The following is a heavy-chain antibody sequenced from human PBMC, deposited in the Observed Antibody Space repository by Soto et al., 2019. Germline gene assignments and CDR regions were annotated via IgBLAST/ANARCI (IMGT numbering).Heavy chain of an antibody. CDR3: AREESWVAVAGDYYYYGMDV. V-gene: IGHV3-30-3*01. CDR1: GFTFSSYA. D-gene: IGHD6-19*01. CDR2: ISYDGSNK. Sequence: PGGSLRLSCAASGFTFSSYAMHWVRQAPGKGLEWVAVISYDGSNKYYADSVKGRFTISRDNSKNTLYLQMNSLRAEDTAVYYCAREESWVAVAGDYYYYGMDVWGQGTTVTVSS. J-gene: IGHJ6*02.